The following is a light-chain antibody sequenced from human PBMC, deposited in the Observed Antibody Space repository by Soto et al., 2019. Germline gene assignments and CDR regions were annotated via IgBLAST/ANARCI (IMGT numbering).Light chain of an antibody. J-gene: IGKJ1*01. CDR3: QQRSIWPWT. CDR1: QSVSNY. V-gene: IGKV3-11*01. CDR2: DAS. Sequence: EIVLTQSPATLSFSPGERATLSCWASQSVSNYFVWYQQKPGQAPRLLIYDASKRATGIPARFSGSGSGTDFTLTISSLEPEDFAVYYCQQRSIWPWTFGQGTKVDI.